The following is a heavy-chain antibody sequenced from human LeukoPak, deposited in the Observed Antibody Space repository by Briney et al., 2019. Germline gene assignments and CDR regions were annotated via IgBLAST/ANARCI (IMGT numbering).Heavy chain of an antibody. CDR3: ARQYSGSVPPIYSYYYMDV. Sequence: TPSETLSLTCAVYGGSFSGYYWSWIRQPPGKGLEWIGEITHSGTTNYNPSLKSRVTISVDTSKNQFSLKLSSVTAADTAVYYCARQYSGSVPPIYSYYYMDVWGKGTTITVSS. J-gene: IGHJ6*03. CDR2: ITHSGTT. V-gene: IGHV4-34*01. CDR1: GGSFSGYY. D-gene: IGHD6-13*01.